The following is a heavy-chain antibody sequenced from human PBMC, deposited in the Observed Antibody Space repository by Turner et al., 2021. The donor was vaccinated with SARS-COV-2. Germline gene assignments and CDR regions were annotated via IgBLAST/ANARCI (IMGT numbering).Heavy chain of an antibody. V-gene: IGHV3-30*18. CDR2: ISYDGSEK. CDR1: GFTFSHYA. Sequence: QVQLVESGGGVVQPGRSLRLSCAAPGFTFSHYAIHWVRQAPGKGLEWVAVISYDGSEKFYADSVKGRFTISRDNSKNTLYLQMNSLRPEETAVYYCAKGPFFDYWGQGTLVTVSS. CDR3: AKGPFFDY. J-gene: IGHJ4*02.